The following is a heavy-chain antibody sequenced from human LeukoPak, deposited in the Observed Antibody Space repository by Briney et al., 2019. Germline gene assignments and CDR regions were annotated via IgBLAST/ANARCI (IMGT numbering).Heavy chain of an antibody. CDR1: GFTFRSYE. CDR3: ARESTASRPHAFDY. Sequence: GGSLRLSCAASGFTFRSYEMNWIRQAPGKGLGWVSYISSSGNTMYYGDSVKGRFTISRDNAKNSLYLQMNSLRAEDTAVYFCARESTASRPHAFDYWGQGTLVTVSS. V-gene: IGHV3-48*03. J-gene: IGHJ4*02. D-gene: IGHD6-13*01. CDR2: ISSSGNTM.